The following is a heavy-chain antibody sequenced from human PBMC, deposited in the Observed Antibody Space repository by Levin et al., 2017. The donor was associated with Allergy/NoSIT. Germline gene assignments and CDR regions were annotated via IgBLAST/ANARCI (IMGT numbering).Heavy chain of an antibody. J-gene: IGHJ3*02. CDR3: AKGPMRIPSTFDI. Sequence: PGGSLRLSCAASGFTFSSYAMSWVRQAPGKGLDWVSTISGSGVSTYYADSAKGRFTISRDNSKNTLYLQMNTLRAEDTAVYYCAKGPMRIPSTFDIWGQGTMVTVSS. V-gene: IGHV3-23*01. CDR1: GFTFSSYA. CDR2: ISGSGVST. D-gene: IGHD3-22*01.